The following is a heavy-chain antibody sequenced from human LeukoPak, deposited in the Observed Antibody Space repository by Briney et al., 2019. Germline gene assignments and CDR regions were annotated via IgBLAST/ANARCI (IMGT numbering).Heavy chain of an antibody. CDR1: GGTFSSYA. Sequence: SVKVSCKASGGTFSSYAISWVRQAPRQRLEWRGGIIPISGTANYAHKFQSRVTITADESTSTASMESCPLRSEVTAMYYCGRVNCSGGSCYSGFEYWGEGALVTVSS. CDR3: GRVNCSGGSCYSGFEY. CDR2: IIPISGTA. D-gene: IGHD2-15*01. V-gene: IGHV1-69*13. J-gene: IGHJ4*02.